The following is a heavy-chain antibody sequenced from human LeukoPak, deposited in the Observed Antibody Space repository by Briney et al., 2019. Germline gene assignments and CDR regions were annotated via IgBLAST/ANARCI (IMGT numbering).Heavy chain of an antibody. CDR1: GYTFTDNY. Sequence: ASVKVSCKASGYTFTDNYIHWVRQAPGQGLEWMGRVNPDSGGINYAQNFQGRVTMTRDTSINTAFVELRRLRSDDTATYYCARAQNYHDRSGYSDDTFDVWGHGTMITVSS. D-gene: IGHD3-22*01. CDR3: ARAQNYHDRSGYSDDTFDV. CDR2: VNPDSGGI. V-gene: IGHV1-2*06. J-gene: IGHJ3*01.